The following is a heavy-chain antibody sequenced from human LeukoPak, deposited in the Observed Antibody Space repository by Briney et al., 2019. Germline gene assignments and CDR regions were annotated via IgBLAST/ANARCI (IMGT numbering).Heavy chain of an antibody. J-gene: IGHJ3*02. D-gene: IGHD2-2*01. CDR1: GGSISSYY. Sequence: SETLSLTCTVSGGSISSYYWSWIRQPPGKGLEWIGYIYYSGGTNYNPSLKSRVTISVDTSKNQFSLKLSSVTAADTAVYYCARAVEYQLPHAFDIWGQGTMVTVSS. V-gene: IGHV4-59*01. CDR3: ARAVEYQLPHAFDI. CDR2: IYYSGGT.